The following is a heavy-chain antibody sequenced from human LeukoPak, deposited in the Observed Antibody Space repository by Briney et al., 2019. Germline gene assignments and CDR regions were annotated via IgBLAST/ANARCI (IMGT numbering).Heavy chain of an antibody. D-gene: IGHD5-18*01. V-gene: IGHV3-21*01. CDR2: ISSSSSYI. J-gene: IGHJ3*02. CDR3: AKTRGYSYGGGPGGAFDI. Sequence: GGSLRLSCAASGFTFSSYSMNWVRQAPGKVLEWVSSISSSSSYIYYADSVKGRFTISRDNAKNSLYLQMNSLRAEDTAVYYCAKTRGYSYGGGPGGAFDIWGQGTMVTVSS. CDR1: GFTFSSYS.